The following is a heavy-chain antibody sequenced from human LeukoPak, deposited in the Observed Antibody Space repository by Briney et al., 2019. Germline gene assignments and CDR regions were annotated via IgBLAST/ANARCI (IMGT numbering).Heavy chain of an antibody. D-gene: IGHD3-22*01. CDR3: AKSSYYDASGYYREYYFDY. CDR1: GFIVSNIY. CDR2: ISGSGGST. J-gene: IGHJ4*02. V-gene: IGHV3-23*01. Sequence: GGSLRLSCVASGFIVSNIYMSWVRQAPAKGLEWVSSISGSGGSTHYADSVKGRFTISRDKTKNTLYLQMNSLRAEDTAVYYCAKSSYYDASGYYREYYFDYWGQGTLVTVSS.